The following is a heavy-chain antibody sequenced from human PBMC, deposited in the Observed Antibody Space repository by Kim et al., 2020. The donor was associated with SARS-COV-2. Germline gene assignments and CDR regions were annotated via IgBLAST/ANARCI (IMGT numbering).Heavy chain of an antibody. J-gene: IGHJ5*02. CDR3: ARGRDGYWAWFDP. Sequence: SETLSLTCAVYGGSFSGYYWSWIRQPPGKGLEWIGEINHSGSTNYNPSLKSRVTISVDTSKNQFSLKLSSVTAADTAVYYCARGRDGYWAWFDPWGHGTLVTVSS. V-gene: IGHV4-34*01. D-gene: IGHD5-12*01. CDR2: INHSGST. CDR1: GGSFSGYY.